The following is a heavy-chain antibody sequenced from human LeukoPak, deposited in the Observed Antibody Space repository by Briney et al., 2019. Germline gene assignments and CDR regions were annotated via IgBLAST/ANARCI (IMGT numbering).Heavy chain of an antibody. Sequence: ASVKVSCKASGYACTSYGISWVRKAPGQGLEWMGWISAYNGNTNYAHTPQGSVTMTTDTSPSTAYIELRSLRPDDTAVYYCARMVLRYSDWLLDYYGMDVWNQGPTVTVYS. V-gene: IGHV1-18*01. CDR2: ISAYNGNT. CDR1: GYACTSYG. D-gene: IGHD3-9*01. CDR3: ARMVLRYSDWLLDYYGMDV. J-gene: IGHJ6*02.